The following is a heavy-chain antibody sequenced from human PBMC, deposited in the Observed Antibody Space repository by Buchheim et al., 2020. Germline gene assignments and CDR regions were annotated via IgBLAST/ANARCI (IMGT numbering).Heavy chain of an antibody. D-gene: IGHD1-26*01. V-gene: IGHV3-30*04. J-gene: IGHJ4*02. CDR3: ARSSGVSGSYYFDY. Sequence: QVQLVESGGGVVQPGRSLRLSCAASGFTFSSYAMHWVRQAPGKGLEWVAVISYDGSNKYYADSVKGRFTISRDNSNNTLYLQMNSLRAEDTAVYYCARSSGVSGSYYFDYWGQGTL. CDR2: ISYDGSNK. CDR1: GFTFSSYA.